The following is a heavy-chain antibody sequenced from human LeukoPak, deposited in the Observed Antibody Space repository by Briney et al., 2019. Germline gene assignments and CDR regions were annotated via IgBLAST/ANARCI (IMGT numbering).Heavy chain of an antibody. CDR3: ARALTMIVVFGY. CDR2: INHSGST. Sequence: SETLSLTCAVYGGSFSGYYWSWIRQPPGKGLEWIGEINHSGSTNYNPSLKSRVTISVDTSKNQFSLKLSSVTAADTAVYYCARALTMIVVFGYWGQGTLVTVSS. D-gene: IGHD3-22*01. J-gene: IGHJ4*02. CDR1: GGSFSGYY. V-gene: IGHV4-34*01.